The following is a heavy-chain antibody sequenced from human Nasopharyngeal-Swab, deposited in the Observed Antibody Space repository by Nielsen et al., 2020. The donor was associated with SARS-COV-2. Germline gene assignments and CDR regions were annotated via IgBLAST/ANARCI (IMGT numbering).Heavy chain of an antibody. CDR2: IYSAGQT. CDR3: ARGVGVDDFWSGRFDY. Sequence: GESLKISCAASGFTVSGNFMTWVRQAPGKGLEWVSVIYSAGQTNYADSVKGRSTISRDNSKNTLYLQMNSPRAEDTAVYYCARGVGVDDFWSGRFDYWGQGTLVTVSS. D-gene: IGHD3-3*01. J-gene: IGHJ4*02. CDR1: GFTVSGNF. V-gene: IGHV3-53*01.